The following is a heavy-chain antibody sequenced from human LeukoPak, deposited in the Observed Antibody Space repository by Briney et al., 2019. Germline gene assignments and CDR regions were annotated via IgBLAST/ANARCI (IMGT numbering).Heavy chain of an antibody. CDR2: ISAYNGNT. V-gene: IGHV1-18*01. D-gene: IGHD6-13*01. J-gene: IGHJ3*02. Sequence: ASVKVSCKASGYTFTSYGISWVRQAPGQGLEWMGWISAYNGNTNYAQKLQGRVTMTTDTSTSTAYMELRSLRSDDTAVYYCARDRGSSSWYGYDAFDIWGQGTMVTVSS. CDR3: ARDRGSSSWYGYDAFDI. CDR1: GYTFTSYG.